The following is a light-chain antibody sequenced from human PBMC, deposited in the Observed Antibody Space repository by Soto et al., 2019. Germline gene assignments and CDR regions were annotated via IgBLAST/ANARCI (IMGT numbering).Light chain of an antibody. CDR1: NSDIGAYNF. Sequence: QSALTQPASVSGSPGQPITISCTGTNSDIGAYNFVSWYQQHPGKAPKLMIYDVSNRPSGVSNRFSGSKSGNTASLTISGPRAGDGANYYAPSYTTTAPPVFGGGTKLPAL. J-gene: IGLJ2*01. CDR2: DVS. V-gene: IGLV2-14*01. CDR3: PSYTTTAPPV.